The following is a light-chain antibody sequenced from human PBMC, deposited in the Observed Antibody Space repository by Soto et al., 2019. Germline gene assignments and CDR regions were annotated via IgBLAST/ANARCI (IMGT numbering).Light chain of an antibody. V-gene: IGKV3-11*01. J-gene: IGKJ4*01. CDR3: QQRSYLFT. CDR1: QSVSNNY. Sequence: EIVLTQSPGTLSLSPGERATLSCRASQSVSNNYLAWYQQKPGQAPRLLIYDASNRATGIPARFSGSGSGTDFTLTINSLEPEDVAVYYCQQRSYLFTFGGGTKVDIK. CDR2: DAS.